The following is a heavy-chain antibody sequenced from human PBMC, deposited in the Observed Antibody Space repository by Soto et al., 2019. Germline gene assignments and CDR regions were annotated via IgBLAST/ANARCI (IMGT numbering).Heavy chain of an antibody. J-gene: IGHJ5*02. CDR1: GGSISSGGYS. V-gene: IGHV4-30-2*01. Sequence: QLQLQESGSGLVKPSQTLSLTCAVSGGSISSGGYSWSWIRQPPGKGLEWIGYIYHSGSTYYNPSPTSRVTIAVDRSKKQVSLKMSSVTAADPAVYYCARVPSPWGQGTLVTVSS. CDR3: ARVPSP. CDR2: IYHSGST.